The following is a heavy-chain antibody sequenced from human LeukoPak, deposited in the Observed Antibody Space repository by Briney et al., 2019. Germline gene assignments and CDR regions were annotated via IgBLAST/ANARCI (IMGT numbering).Heavy chain of an antibody. J-gene: IGHJ2*01. CDR3: AKDACSGGTCYGGWYCDL. CDR2: MHYDGNIK. V-gene: IGHV3-30*02. Sequence: GGSLRLSCAASGFTFSTYGMHWVRQAPGKGLEWVSFMHYDGNIKYYADSVKGRFTISRDTSKNTLYLQMNSLRVEDTAVYYCAKDACSGGTCYGGWYCDLWGRGTLVTVSS. CDR1: GFTFSTYG. D-gene: IGHD2-15*01.